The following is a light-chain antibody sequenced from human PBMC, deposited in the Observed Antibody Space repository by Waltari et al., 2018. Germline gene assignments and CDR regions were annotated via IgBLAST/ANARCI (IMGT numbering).Light chain of an antibody. CDR3: QQRGSWPPIT. V-gene: IGKV3-11*01. Sequence: EVVLTQSPATLSLSPGERATLSCRASQSVSTFLAWYQQKPGQAPRLLIYDASHRAAGIPARFRGAGSGTDFTLTISSLESEDFAVYYCQQRGSWPPITFGQGTRLEIK. CDR2: DAS. J-gene: IGKJ5*01. CDR1: QSVSTF.